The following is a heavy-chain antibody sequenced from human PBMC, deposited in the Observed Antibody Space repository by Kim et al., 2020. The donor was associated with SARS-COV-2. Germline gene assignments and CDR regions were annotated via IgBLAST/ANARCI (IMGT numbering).Heavy chain of an antibody. V-gene: IGHV3-23*01. CDR1: GFIFSSYA. CDR3: SKGEGYFGSGTYLVMDV. D-gene: IGHD3-10*01. Sequence: GGSLRLSCAASGFIFSSYAMNWVRQAPGKGLEWVSTVSPNGGATYYTDSVMGRFTISRDNSKNTLYLQIDSLSAEDTARYYCSKGEGYFGSGTYLVMDVWGQGTTVTASS. CDR2: VSPNGGAT. J-gene: IGHJ6*02.